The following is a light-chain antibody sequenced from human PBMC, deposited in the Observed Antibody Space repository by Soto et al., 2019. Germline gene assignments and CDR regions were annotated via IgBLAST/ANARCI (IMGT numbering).Light chain of an antibody. V-gene: IGLV2-14*03. CDR3: SSYTIYSTFL. CDR1: SSDVGGYIY. J-gene: IGLJ1*01. CDR2: DVN. Sequence: QSALAQPASVSGSPGQSITISCTGASSDVGGYIYVSWYQQHPGNAPRLIIYDVNNRPSGVSRCFSCSKSGNTSSLTISALQAEDEADYYCSSYTIYSTFLFGTGTKLTVL.